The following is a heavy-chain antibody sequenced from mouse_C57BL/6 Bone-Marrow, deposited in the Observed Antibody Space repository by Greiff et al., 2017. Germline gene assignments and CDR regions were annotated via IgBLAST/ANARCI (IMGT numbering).Heavy chain of an antibody. D-gene: IGHD2-1*01. J-gene: IGHJ3*01. V-gene: IGHV1-39*01. CDR3: ARSLYYGNYVGFAY. Sequence: VQLQQSGPELVKPGASVKISCKASGYSFTDYNMNWVKQSNGKSLEWIGVLNPNYGTTSYNQKFKGKATLTVDQSSSTAYMQLNSLTSEDSAVYYCARSLYYGNYVGFAYWGQGTLVTVSA. CDR2: LNPNYGTT. CDR1: GYSFTDYN.